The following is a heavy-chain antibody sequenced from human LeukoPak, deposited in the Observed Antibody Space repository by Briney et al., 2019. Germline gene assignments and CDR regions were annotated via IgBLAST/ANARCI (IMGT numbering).Heavy chain of an antibody. J-gene: IGHJ4*02. V-gene: IGHV1-18*01. CDR3: ASAGRRSSSWYLDY. CDR1: GYTFTNYG. CDR2: ISAYNGNT. Sequence: ASVKVSCKASGYTFTNYGISWVRQAPGQGLEWMGWISAYNGNTNYAQKLQGRVTMTTDTSTSTAYMELRSLRSDDTAVYYCASAGRRSSSWYLDYWGQGTLVTVSS. D-gene: IGHD6-13*01.